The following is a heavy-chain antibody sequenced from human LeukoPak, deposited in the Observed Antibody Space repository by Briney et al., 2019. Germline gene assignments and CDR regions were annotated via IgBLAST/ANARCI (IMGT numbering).Heavy chain of an antibody. D-gene: IGHD5-18*01. CDR3: ARDGTAMAHFDY. V-gene: IGHV1-2*02. J-gene: IGHJ4*02. CDR2: INPNSGGT. CDR1: GYTFTGHY. Sequence: ASVKVSCKASGYTFTGHYMHWVRQAPGQGLEWMGWINPNSGGTNYAQKFQGRVTMTRDTSISTAYMELSRLRSDDTAVYYCARDGTAMAHFDYWGQGTLVTVSS.